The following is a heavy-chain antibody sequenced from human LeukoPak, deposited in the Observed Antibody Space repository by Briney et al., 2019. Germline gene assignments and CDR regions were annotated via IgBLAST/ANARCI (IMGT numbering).Heavy chain of an antibody. CDR3: ARSRNSYYDILTGRHYGMDV. Sequence: GGSLRLSCAASGFTFSSYEMNWVRQAPGKGLEWVSYISSSGSTIYYADSVKGRFTISRDNAKNSLYLQMNSLRAEDTAVYYCARSRNSYYDILTGRHYGMDVWGQGTTVTVS. V-gene: IGHV3-48*03. D-gene: IGHD3-9*01. J-gene: IGHJ6*02. CDR1: GFTFSSYE. CDR2: ISSSGSTI.